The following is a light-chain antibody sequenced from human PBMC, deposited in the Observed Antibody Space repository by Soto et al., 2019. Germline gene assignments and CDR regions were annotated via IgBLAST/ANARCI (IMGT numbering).Light chain of an antibody. CDR3: QQYGSVPLT. CDR1: QSVSTSY. J-gene: IGKJ4*01. Sequence: EIVLTQSPGTLSLSPGERATLSCRASQSVSTSYLARYQPKPCQAPRLLIYGASSRATGIPDRFSGSGSGADFTLTISRLEPEDFAVYYCQQYGSVPLTFGGGTKVEIK. V-gene: IGKV3-20*01. CDR2: GAS.